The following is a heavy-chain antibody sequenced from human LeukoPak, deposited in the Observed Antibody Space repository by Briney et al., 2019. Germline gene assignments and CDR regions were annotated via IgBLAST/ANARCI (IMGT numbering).Heavy chain of an antibody. Sequence: AGGSLRLSCAGSGFIFSTYSMNWVRQAPGKGLEWVSSISSSTRYIYYADSVKGRFTISRDNAKNSLYLQMNSLRAEDTAVYYWAKDNLEGGSGTYYPYYFDYWGQGTLVTVSS. CDR3: AKDNLEGGSGTYYPYYFDY. CDR2: ISSSTRYI. D-gene: IGHD3-10*01. CDR1: GFIFSTYS. J-gene: IGHJ4*02. V-gene: IGHV3-21*01.